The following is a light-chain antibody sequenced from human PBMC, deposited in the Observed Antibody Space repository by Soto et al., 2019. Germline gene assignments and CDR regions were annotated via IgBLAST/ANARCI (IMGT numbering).Light chain of an antibody. CDR1: NVGSRS. CDR2: YDS. CDR3: QVWEATGDKVV. J-gene: IGLJ2*01. V-gene: IGLV3-21*01. Sequence: SYELTQPPSVSVAPGETARISCGGNNVGSRSVHWYQQKPGQAPLLVIYYDSDRPSGIPERFSGSNSGNTATLIISRVEAGDEADYYCQVWEATGDKVVFGGGTKVTVL.